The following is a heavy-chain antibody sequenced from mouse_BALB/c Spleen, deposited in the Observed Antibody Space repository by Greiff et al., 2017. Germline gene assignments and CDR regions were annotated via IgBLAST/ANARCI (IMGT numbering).Heavy chain of an antibody. CDR3: ASSITTVTMDY. CDR2: ISYSGST. Sequence: EVQLQESGPGLVKPSQSLSLTCTVTGYSITSDYAWNWIRQFPGNKLEWMGYISYSGSTSYNPSLKSRISITRDTSKNQFFLQLNSVTTEDTATYYCASSITTVTMDYWGQGTSVTVSS. J-gene: IGHJ4*01. CDR1: GYSITSDYA. V-gene: IGHV3-2*02. D-gene: IGHD1-1*01.